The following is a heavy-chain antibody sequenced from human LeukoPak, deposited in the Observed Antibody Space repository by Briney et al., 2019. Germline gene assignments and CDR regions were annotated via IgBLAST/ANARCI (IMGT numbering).Heavy chain of an antibody. CDR1: GDSISSRSYY. CDR2: IYYSEGT. CDR3: ARDRYCSGRSCYGPPDY. J-gene: IGHJ4*02. D-gene: IGHD2-15*01. Sequence: SETLSLTCTVSGDSISSRSYYWGWIRQPPGKGLEWIVSIYYSEGTYYNPSLKSRVTISIDTSKNQFSLKLNSVTAADTAVYYCARDRYCSGRSCYGPPDYWGQGGLVTVSS. V-gene: IGHV4-39*07.